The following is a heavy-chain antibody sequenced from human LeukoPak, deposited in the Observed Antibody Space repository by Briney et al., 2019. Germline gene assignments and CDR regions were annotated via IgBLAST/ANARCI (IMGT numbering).Heavy chain of an antibody. V-gene: IGHV3-30*03. CDR2: ISYDGSNK. CDR1: GFTFSSYG. Sequence: SLRLSCAASGFTFSSYGMHWVRQAPGKGLEWVAVISYDGSNKYYADSVKGRFTISRDNSKNTLYLQMNSLRAEDTAVYYCAGTLYDYVWGSYRYTGNYFDYWGQGTLVTVSS. CDR3: AGTLYDYVWGSYRYTGNYFDY. J-gene: IGHJ4*02. D-gene: IGHD3-16*02.